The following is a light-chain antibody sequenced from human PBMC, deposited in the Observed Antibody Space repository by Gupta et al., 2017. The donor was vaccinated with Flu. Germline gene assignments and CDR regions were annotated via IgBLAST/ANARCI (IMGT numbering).Light chain of an antibody. V-gene: IGLV3-25*02. CDR1: ALPKKY. Sequence: SYELTQPPSVSVSPGQTARITCSGHALPKKYAYWYQQKPGQAPILLIFKDNKRPSGIPERFSGSTSGTIVTLTISRVQAEDEADYYCQSTDNSDAFAFGTGTKVTVL. CDR3: QSTDNSDAFA. J-gene: IGLJ1*01. CDR2: KDN.